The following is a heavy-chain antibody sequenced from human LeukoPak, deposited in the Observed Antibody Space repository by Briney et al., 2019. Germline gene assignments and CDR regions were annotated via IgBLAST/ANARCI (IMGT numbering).Heavy chain of an antibody. CDR3: ARGYYSSDY. Sequence: PGGSLRLSCAASGFTFSTYWMNWVRQAPGKGLEWVANIKQDGSQKYYVDSVEGRFTISRDNSKNSLYLQMNSLRAEDTAVYSCARGYYSSDYWGQGTLVTVSS. J-gene: IGHJ4*02. D-gene: IGHD3-10*01. CDR2: IKQDGSQK. V-gene: IGHV3-7*05. CDR1: GFTFSTYW.